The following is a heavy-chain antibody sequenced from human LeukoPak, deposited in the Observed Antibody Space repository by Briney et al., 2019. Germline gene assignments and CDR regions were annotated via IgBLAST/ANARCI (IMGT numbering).Heavy chain of an antibody. CDR3: ASTTRDGYNLIY. J-gene: IGHJ4*02. D-gene: IGHD5-24*01. Sequence: PSETLSLTCTVSGGSISSGDYYWSWIRQPPGKGLEWIGYIYYSGSTYYNPSLKSRVTISVDTSKNQFSLKLSSVTAADTAVYYCASTTRDGYNLIYGGQGTLVTVSS. CDR2: IYYSGST. V-gene: IGHV4-30-4*01. CDR1: GGSISSGDYY.